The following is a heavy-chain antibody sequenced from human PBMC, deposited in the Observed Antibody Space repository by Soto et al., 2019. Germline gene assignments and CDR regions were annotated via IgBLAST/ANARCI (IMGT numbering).Heavy chain of an antibody. J-gene: IGHJ5*02. CDR2: ISYDGSNK. CDR1: GFTFSSYG. D-gene: IGHD6-6*01. V-gene: IGHV3-30*18. Sequence: QVQLVESGGGVVQPGRSLRLSCAASGFTFSSYGMHWVRQAPGKGLEWVAVISYDGSNKYYADSVKGRFTISRDNSKNTLYLQMNSLRAEDTAVYYFAKARTGDSSSSLWFDPWGQGTLVTVSS. CDR3: AKARTGDSSSSLWFDP.